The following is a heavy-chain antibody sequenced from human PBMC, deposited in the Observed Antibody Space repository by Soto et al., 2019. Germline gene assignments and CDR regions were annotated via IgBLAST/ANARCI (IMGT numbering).Heavy chain of an antibody. D-gene: IGHD3-9*01. Sequence: EVQLLESGGGLVQPGGSLRLSCAASGFTFSSYAMSWVRQAPGKGLEWVSAISGSGGSTYYADSVKGRFAISRDNSKNTLYLQMNSLRAEDTAVYYCAKLLRYFDEAWYFDYWGQGTLVTVSS. V-gene: IGHV3-23*01. J-gene: IGHJ4*02. CDR1: GFTFSSYA. CDR2: ISGSGGST. CDR3: AKLLRYFDEAWYFDY.